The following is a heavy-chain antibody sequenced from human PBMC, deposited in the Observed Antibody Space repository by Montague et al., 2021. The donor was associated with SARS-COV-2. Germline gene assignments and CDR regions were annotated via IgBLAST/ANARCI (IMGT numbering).Heavy chain of an antibody. D-gene: IGHD2-15*01. Sequence: SETLSLTCTASGDSVSSFYWNWTRQPSGKGLEWIGRIYASGSTNXNPSLKSRVTMSVDTSKNQFSLKLNSVTAADTAVYYCGRGVVAATPVVDYWGRGTLVTVSS. CDR2: IYASGST. V-gene: IGHV4-4*07. J-gene: IGHJ4*02. CDR3: GRGVVAATPVVDY. CDR1: GDSVSSFY.